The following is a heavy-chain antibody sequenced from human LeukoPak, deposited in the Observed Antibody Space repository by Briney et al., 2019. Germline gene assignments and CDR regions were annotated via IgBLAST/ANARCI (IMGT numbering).Heavy chain of an antibody. J-gene: IGHJ6*04. D-gene: IGHD1-14*01. Sequence: SETLSLTCTVSGDSMSPYFRTWVRQSPGKGLEWVGYIYQTTTTYNPSLKGRVTISTDMSQNQLSLKVTSVTAADTAVYYCARNFPGRTEDVWGKGTTVIVSS. CDR3: ARNFPGRTEDV. CDR1: GDSMSPYF. V-gene: IGHV4-59*01. CDR2: IYQTTT.